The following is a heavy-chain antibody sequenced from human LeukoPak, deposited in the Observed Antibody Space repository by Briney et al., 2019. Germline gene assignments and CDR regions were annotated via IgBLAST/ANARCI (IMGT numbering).Heavy chain of an antibody. V-gene: IGHV3-11*05. D-gene: IGHD6-19*01. Sequence: GGSLRLSRAASGFTLSDYYMSWIRQAPGKGLEWVSYIGGSSSHTDYADSVKGRFTVSRDNAKNSLYLQMSSLRDEDTAVYYCARDGKSVAGAIYYYGIDVWGQGTTVTVSS. CDR3: ARDGKSVAGAIYYYGIDV. CDR1: GFTLSDYY. CDR2: IGGSSSHT. J-gene: IGHJ6*02.